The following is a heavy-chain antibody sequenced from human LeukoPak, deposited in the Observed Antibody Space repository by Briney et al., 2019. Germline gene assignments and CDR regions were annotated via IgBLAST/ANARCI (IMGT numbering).Heavy chain of an antibody. CDR1: GFTFSHAW. CDR2: LKSKADGETT. D-gene: IGHD3-3*01. J-gene: IGHJ6*03. CDR3: ARTYYDFWGPYMDV. V-gene: IGHV3-15*01. Sequence: GGSLRLSCEASGFTFSHAWMNWVRLAPGKGLEWVGRLKSKADGETTDYAAPVKGRFTISRDDSENTLYLQMNSLRAEDTAVYYCARTYYDFWGPYMDVWGKGTTVTVSS.